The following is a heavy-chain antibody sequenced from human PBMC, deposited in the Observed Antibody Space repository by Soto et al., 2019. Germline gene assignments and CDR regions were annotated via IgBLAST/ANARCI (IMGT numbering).Heavy chain of an antibody. CDR1: GFTFSSYW. D-gene: IGHD5-18*01. CDR2: IKQDGSEK. Sequence: GSLRLSCAASGFTFSSYWMSWVRQAPGKGLEWVANIKQDGSEKYYVDSVKGRFTISRDNAKNSLYLQMNSLRAEDTAVYYCARRHGYSYGYTHAFDIWGQGTMVTVSS. CDR3: ARRHGYSYGYTHAFDI. V-gene: IGHV3-7*01. J-gene: IGHJ3*02.